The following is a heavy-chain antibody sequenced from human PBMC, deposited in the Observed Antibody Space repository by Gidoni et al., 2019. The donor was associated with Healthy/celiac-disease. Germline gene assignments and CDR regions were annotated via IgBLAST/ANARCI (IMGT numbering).Heavy chain of an antibody. Sequence: EVQLVESGGGLVQPGGSLRLSCAASGFTFSSYSMNWVRQAPGKGLEWVSYISSSSSTIYYADSVKGRFAISRDNAKNSLYLQMNSLRAEDTAVYYCVARVRGVILIDYWGQGTLVTVSS. J-gene: IGHJ4*02. CDR3: VARVRGVILIDY. D-gene: IGHD3-10*01. V-gene: IGHV3-48*01. CDR1: GFTFSSYS. CDR2: ISSSSSTI.